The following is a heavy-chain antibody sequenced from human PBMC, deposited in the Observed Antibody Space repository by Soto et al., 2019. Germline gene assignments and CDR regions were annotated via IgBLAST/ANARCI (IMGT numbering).Heavy chain of an antibody. D-gene: IGHD3-10*01. CDR2: IHYGGST. CDR3: ARESGPGSFDWFDA. Sequence: QVQLQESGPGLVKSSQTLSLTCTVSGGSLSGGDNYWSWIRQLPGKGLEWIGHIHYGGSTYYSPSFKSRVTLSVDPSKRQFSLILPSVTAADTAVYFCARESGPGSFDWFDAWGQGTPVTVSS. CDR1: GGSLSGGDNY. J-gene: IGHJ5*02. V-gene: IGHV4-30-4*01.